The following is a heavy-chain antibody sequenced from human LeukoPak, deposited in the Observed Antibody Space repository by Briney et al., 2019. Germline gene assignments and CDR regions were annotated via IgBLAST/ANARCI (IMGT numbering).Heavy chain of an antibody. CDR1: GGSFSGYY. Sequence: PSETLSLTCAVYGGSFSGYYWSWIRQPPGKGLEWIGEINHSGSTNYNPSLKSRVTISVDTSKNQFSLKLSSVTAADTAVYYCARGNSGSYYWGYWGQGTLVTVSS. D-gene: IGHD1-26*01. V-gene: IGHV4-34*01. CDR3: ARGNSGSYYWGY. CDR2: INHSGST. J-gene: IGHJ4*02.